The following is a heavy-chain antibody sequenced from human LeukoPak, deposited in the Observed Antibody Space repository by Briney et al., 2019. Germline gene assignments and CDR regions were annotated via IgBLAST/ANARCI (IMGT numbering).Heavy chain of an antibody. D-gene: IGHD3-22*01. CDR3: ARSAVGYYYDSSGYY. CDR1: GFTVSSNY. CDR2: ISGSGDST. Sequence: GGSLRLSCAASGFTVSSNYMSWVRQAPGKGLEWVSAISGSGDSTYYADSVKGRFTISRDNSKNTLYLQMDSLRAEDTAVYYCARSAVGYYYDSSGYYWGQGTLVTVSS. V-gene: IGHV3-23*01. J-gene: IGHJ4*02.